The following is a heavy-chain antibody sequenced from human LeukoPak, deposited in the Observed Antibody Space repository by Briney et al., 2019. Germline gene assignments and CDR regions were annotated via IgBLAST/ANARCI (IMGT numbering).Heavy chain of an antibody. CDR3: ARVLLSGRFTQYGSGTNYEIPLAFDI. J-gene: IGHJ3*02. D-gene: IGHD3-10*01. CDR2: INHSGST. CDR1: GGSFSGYY. Sequence: SETLSLTCAVYGGSFSGYYWSWIRQPPGKGLEWIGEINHSGSTNYNPSLKSRVTISVDTSKNQFSMKLRSVTAADTAFYYCARVLLSGRFTQYGSGTNYEIPLAFDIWGQGALVTVSS. V-gene: IGHV4-34*01.